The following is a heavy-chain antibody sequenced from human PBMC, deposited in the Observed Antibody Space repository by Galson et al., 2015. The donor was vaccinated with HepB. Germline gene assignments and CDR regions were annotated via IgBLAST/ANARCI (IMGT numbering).Heavy chain of an antibody. CDR1: GFIFSNYW. V-gene: IGHV3-74*01. CDR3: ARVARYCGGASRYGWFDP. J-gene: IGHJ5*02. Sequence: SLRLSCAASGFIFSNYWMHWVRQTPGKGPVWISRINTDGTFLSYADSVKGRFTISRDNAKNTLYLQMNSLRAEDTAVYYCARVARYCGGASRYGWFDPWGQGTQVTVSS. D-gene: IGHD2-2*01. CDR2: INTDGTFL.